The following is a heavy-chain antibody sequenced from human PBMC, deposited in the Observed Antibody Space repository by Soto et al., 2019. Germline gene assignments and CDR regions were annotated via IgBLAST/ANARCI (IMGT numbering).Heavy chain of an antibody. V-gene: IGHV1-58*02. CDR2: IVVGSGNT. CDR3: TADPSAPGAVGWYYFYY. Sequence: GASVKVSCKASGFTFSNSARQWVRQTRGQRLEWIGWIVVGSGNTNYAPKFQERVSITRDMSTSTVYLELSSLRSEDTAVYYCTADPSAPGAVGWYYFYYWGQGTLVTVSS. D-gene: IGHD6-19*01. J-gene: IGHJ4*02. CDR1: GFTFSNSA.